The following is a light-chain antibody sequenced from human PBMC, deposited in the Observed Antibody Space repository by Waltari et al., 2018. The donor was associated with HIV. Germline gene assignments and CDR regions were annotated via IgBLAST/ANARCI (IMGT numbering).Light chain of an antibody. V-gene: IGKV3-11*01. CDR1: RSVGSY. CDR2: DAS. CDR3: QQRTNWPPYS. J-gene: IGKJ2*03. Sequence: EIVLTQSPATMSLSPGERATLACRARRSVGSYLAWYPQKPGQAPRLLIYDASNSATGIPARFSGSGSGTDFTLTISSLEPEDFAVYYCQQRTNWPPYSFGQGTKLEIK.